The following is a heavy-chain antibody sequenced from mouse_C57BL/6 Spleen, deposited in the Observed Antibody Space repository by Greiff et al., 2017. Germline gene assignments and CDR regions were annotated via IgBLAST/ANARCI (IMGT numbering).Heavy chain of an antibody. Sequence: QVQLQQPGTELVQPGASVKLSCKASGYTFTSYWMHWVKQRPGQGLEWIGNINPSNGGTNYNEKFKSKATLTVDKSSSTAYMQLISLTSEDSAVYYCARSVIRCYFDVWGTGTTVTVSS. CDR1: GYTFTSYW. V-gene: IGHV1-53*01. D-gene: IGHD2-13*01. J-gene: IGHJ1*03. CDR2: INPSNGGT. CDR3: ARSVIRCYFDV.